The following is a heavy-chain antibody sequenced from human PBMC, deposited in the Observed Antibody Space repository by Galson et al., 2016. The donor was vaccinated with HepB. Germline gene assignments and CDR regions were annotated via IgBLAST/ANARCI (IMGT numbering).Heavy chain of an antibody. J-gene: IGHJ5*02. Sequence: SETLSLTCSVSGGSIGSHYWSWIRQPPGKGLEWIGFVYDSGSPKYHPSLKSRVTISVDTSKNQFSLRLTSVTAADTAVYYCARQNLNCVGWFDPWGQGTLVTVSS. D-gene: IGHD1-1*01. CDR3: ARQNLNCVGWFDP. V-gene: IGHV4-59*11. CDR2: VYDSGSP. CDR1: GGSIGSHY.